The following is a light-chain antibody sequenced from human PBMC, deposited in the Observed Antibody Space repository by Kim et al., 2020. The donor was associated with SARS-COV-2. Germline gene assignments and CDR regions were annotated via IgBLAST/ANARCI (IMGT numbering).Light chain of an antibody. CDR1: QSISSW. V-gene: IGKV1-5*01. CDR2: DAS. Sequence: SASVGDRVTMTCRASQSISSWLAWYQQRPGKAPKLLIYDASILQSGVPPNFSGSGYGTEFTLTINSLQPDDFATYFCQHYNSYPYTFGQGTKLEI. CDR3: QHYNSYPYT. J-gene: IGKJ2*01.